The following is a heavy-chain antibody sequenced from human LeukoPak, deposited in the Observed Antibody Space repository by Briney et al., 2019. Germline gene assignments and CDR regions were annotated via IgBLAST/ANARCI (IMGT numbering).Heavy chain of an antibody. D-gene: IGHD5-18*01. Sequence: GASVKVSCKASGGTFSSYAISWVRQVPGQGLEWMGGIIPIFGTANYAQKFQGRVTITADESTSTAYMDLSSLRSEDTAVYYCARDWAEGSYGPDYWGQGTLVTVSS. CDR2: IIPIFGTA. CDR3: ARDWAEGSYGPDY. CDR1: GGTFSSYA. J-gene: IGHJ4*02. V-gene: IGHV1-69*13.